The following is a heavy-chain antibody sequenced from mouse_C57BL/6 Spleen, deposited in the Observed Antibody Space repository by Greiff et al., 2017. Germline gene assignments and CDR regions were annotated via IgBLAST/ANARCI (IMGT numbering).Heavy chain of an antibody. CDR1: GFTFSSYG. CDR3: ARRYSNYIYAMDY. D-gene: IGHD2-5*01. J-gene: IGHJ4*01. V-gene: IGHV5-6*02. CDR2: ISSGGSYT. Sequence: DVTLVESGGDLVKPGGSLKLSCAASGFTFSSYGMSWVRQTPDKRLEWVATISSGGSYTYYPDSVKGRFTISRDNAKNTLYLQMSSLKSEDTAMYYCARRYSNYIYAMDYWGQGTSVTVSS.